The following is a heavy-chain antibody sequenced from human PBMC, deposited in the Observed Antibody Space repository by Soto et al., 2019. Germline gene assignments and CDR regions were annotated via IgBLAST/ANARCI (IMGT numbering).Heavy chain of an antibody. CDR1: GGSISSYY. J-gene: IGHJ6*03. CDR3: ARLSVAGTYYYYYYMDV. Sequence: QVQLQESGSGLVKPSETLSLTCTVSGGSISSYYWSWIRQPPGKGLEWIGYIYYSGSTNYNPSLKSRVTISVDTSKNQFSLKLSSVTAADTAVYYCARLSVAGTYYYYYYMDVWGKGTTVTVSS. CDR2: IYYSGST. V-gene: IGHV4-59*08. D-gene: IGHD6-19*01.